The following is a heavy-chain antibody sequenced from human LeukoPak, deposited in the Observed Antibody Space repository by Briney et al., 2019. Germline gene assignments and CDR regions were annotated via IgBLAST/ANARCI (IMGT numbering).Heavy chain of an antibody. D-gene: IGHD3-22*01. CDR3: ARSYYYDSSGYRIWRWADAFDI. Sequence: SETLSLTCTVSGGSISSSSYSWGWIRQPPGNGLEWIGSIYYSVSTYYNPSLKSRVTISVDTSKNQFSLKLSSVTAADTAVYYCARSYYYDSSGYRIWRWADAFDIWGQGTMVTVSS. CDR2: IYYSVST. V-gene: IGHV4-39*01. J-gene: IGHJ3*02. CDR1: GGSISSSSYS.